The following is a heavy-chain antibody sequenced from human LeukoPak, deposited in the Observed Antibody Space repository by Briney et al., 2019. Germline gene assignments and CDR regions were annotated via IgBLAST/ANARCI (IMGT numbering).Heavy chain of an antibody. CDR2: ISAYNGNT. Sequence: ASVKVSCKASGYTFTSYGISWVRQAPGQGLEWMGWISAYNGNTNYAQKLQGRVTMTTDTSTSTAYMELRSLRSDDTAVYYCARDRGYQLPMGLDYWGQGTLVTVSS. V-gene: IGHV1-18*01. CDR1: GYTFTSYG. CDR3: ARDRGYQLPMGLDY. D-gene: IGHD2-2*01. J-gene: IGHJ4*02.